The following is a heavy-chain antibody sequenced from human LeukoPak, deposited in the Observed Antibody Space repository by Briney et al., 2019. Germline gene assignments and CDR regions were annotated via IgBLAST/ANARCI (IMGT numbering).Heavy chain of an antibody. CDR3: TRGGSYSLTTGLIDY. CDR2: IWYDGTNK. V-gene: IGHV3-33*01. Sequence: GGSLRLSCAASGFTFSSYGMHWVRQAPGKGLEWVAIIWYDGTNKYYTDSVKGRFTISRDNSKNTLYLQMNSLRAEDTAVYYCTRGGSYSLTTGLIDYWGQGTLVTVSS. CDR1: GFTFSSYG. J-gene: IGHJ4*02. D-gene: IGHD1-26*01.